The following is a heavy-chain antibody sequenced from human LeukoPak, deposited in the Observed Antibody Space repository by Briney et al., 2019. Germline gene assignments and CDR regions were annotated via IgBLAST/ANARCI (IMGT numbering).Heavy chain of an antibody. CDR2: IYYIGST. D-gene: IGHD1-26*01. J-gene: IGHJ5*02. CDR1: GGSIRSYY. Sequence: PSETLSLTCTVSGGSIRSYYWSWIRQPPGKGLECIGYIYYIGSTNYNPSLKSRVTISLDTSKSQFSLKLTSVTPADTAVYYCARGGIVGSRTNWFDPWGQGILVTVSS. CDR3: ARGGIVGSRTNWFDP. V-gene: IGHV4-59*01.